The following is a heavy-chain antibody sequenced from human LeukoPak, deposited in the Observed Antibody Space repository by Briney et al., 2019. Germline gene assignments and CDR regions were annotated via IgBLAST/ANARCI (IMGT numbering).Heavy chain of an antibody. J-gene: IGHJ4*02. V-gene: IGHV3-30-3*01. CDR2: ISYDGSNK. CDR1: GFTFSSYV. D-gene: IGHD6-6*01. Sequence: GGSLRLSCAASGFTFSSYVMSWVRQAPGKGLEWVAVISYDGSNKYYADSVKGRFTISRDNSKNTLYLQMNSLRAEDTAVYYCARARVERQLVRTDFDYWGQGTLVTVSS. CDR3: ARARVERQLVRTDFDY.